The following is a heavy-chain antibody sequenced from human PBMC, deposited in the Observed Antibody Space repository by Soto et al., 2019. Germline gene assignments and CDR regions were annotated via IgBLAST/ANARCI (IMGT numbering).Heavy chain of an antibody. Sequence: GGSLRLSCAASGFTFSSYGMHWVRQVPGKGLEWVSAIRCSGGSTYYADSVKGRFTISRDNSKNTLYLQMNSLRAEDTAVYYCAKDTIGYCTNGVCNNFDYWGQGTLVTVSS. D-gene: IGHD2-8*01. J-gene: IGHJ4*02. V-gene: IGHV3-23*01. CDR3: AKDTIGYCTNGVCNNFDY. CDR2: IRCSGGST. CDR1: GFTFSSYG.